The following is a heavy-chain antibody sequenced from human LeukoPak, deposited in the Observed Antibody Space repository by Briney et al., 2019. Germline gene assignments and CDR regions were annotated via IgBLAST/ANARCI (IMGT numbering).Heavy chain of an antibody. CDR1: GFSFSNYG. J-gene: IGHJ4*02. V-gene: IGHV3-30*02. D-gene: IGHD3-22*01. CDR2: IRYDGSNK. Sequence: PGGSLRLSCVASGFSFSNYGMHWVRQAPGKGLEWVAFIRYDGSNKYYADSVKGRFTISRDNSKNTLYLQMNSLRAEDTAVYYCAKYYRESSGASPLDYWGQGTRVTVSS. CDR3: AKYYRESSGASPLDY.